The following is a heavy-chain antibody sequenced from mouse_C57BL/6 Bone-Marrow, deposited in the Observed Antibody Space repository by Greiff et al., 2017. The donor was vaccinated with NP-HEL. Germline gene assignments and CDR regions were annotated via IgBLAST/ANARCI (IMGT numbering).Heavy chain of an antibody. J-gene: IGHJ2*01. Sequence: QVQLQQSGPELVKPGASVKISCKASGYAFSSSWMNWVKQRPGKGLEWIGRIYPGDGDTNYNGKFKGKATLTADKSSSTAYMQLSSLTSEDSAVYFCARGGLITTVVEGDYWGQGTTLTVSS. CDR3: ARGGLITTVVEGDY. V-gene: IGHV1-82*01. CDR2: IYPGDGDT. CDR1: GYAFSSSW. D-gene: IGHD1-1*01.